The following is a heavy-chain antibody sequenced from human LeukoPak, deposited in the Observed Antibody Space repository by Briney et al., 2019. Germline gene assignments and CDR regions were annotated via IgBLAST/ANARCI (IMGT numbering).Heavy chain of an antibody. CDR3: AKGYYSNYEEG. Sequence: SETLSLTCTVSGGSISSGGYYWSWIRQPPGKGLEWIGYIYHSGSTYYNPSLKSRVTISVDRSKNQFSLKLSSVTAADTAVYYCAKGYYSNYEEGWGQGTLVTVSS. D-gene: IGHD4-11*01. J-gene: IGHJ4*02. CDR2: IYHSGST. V-gene: IGHV4-30-2*01. CDR1: GGSISSGGYY.